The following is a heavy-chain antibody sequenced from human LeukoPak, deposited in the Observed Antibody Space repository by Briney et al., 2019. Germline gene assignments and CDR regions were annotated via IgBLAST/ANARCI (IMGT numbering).Heavy chain of an antibody. CDR2: IGAGSGST. CDR1: GFTFSNYA. D-gene: IGHD2-2*01. Sequence: GGSLRLSCAASGFTFSNYAMSWVRLAPGKGLEWVSTIGAGSGSTYYADSVKGRFTISRDNSKNTLYLQMNSLRAEDTAVYYCAKGVSSLVPATRVPDYWGQGTLVTVSS. CDR3: AKGVSSLVPATRVPDY. J-gene: IGHJ4*02. V-gene: IGHV3-23*01.